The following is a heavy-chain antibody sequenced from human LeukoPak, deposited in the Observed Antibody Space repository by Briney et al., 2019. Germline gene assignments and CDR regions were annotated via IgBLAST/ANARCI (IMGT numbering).Heavy chain of an antibody. V-gene: IGHV4-34*01. CDR1: GGSFSGYY. J-gene: IGHJ4*02. CDR3: AGLPRRIAFDY. Sequence: SETLSLTCAVYGGSFSGYYWSWIRQPPGKGLEWIGEINHSGSTNYNPSLKSRVTISVDTSKNQFSLKLSSVTAADTAVYYCAGLPRRIAFDYWGQGTLVTVSS. D-gene: IGHD2-15*01. CDR2: INHSGST.